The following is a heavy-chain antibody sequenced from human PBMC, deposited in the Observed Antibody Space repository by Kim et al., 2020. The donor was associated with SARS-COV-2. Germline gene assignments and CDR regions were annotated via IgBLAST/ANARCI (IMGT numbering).Heavy chain of an antibody. CDR3: AASSTGYWYFDY. D-gene: IGHD3-22*01. CDR1: GFTFSDYY. Sequence: GGSLRLSCAASGFTFSDYYMDWVRQAPGKGLEWVGRTRNKAKSYITEYAPSVKGRFTISRDVSKNSLSLQMDSLKTEDTALYYCAASSTGYWYFDYWGQGGLVTVSS. CDR2: TRNKAKSYIT. V-gene: IGHV3-72*01. J-gene: IGHJ4*02.